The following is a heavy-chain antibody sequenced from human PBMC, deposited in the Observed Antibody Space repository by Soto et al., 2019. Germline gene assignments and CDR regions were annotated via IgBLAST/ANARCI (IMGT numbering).Heavy chain of an antibody. CDR3: ARGTVYYCPNDKCGFFFDH. D-gene: IGHD2-8*01. CDR2: IDTNGDT. Sequence: QVQLQESGSGLLKPSQTLSLDCSVSGGSLRRGFHHWSWIRQTPGKGLQLIGYIDTNGDTHYDPSLRNRLNMSIVTTESRFSLKVTSVTAAGTAVYYCARGTVYYCPNDKCGFFFDHWGQGALVNVTS. V-gene: IGHV4-31*03. J-gene: IGHJ4*02. CDR1: GGSLRRGFHH.